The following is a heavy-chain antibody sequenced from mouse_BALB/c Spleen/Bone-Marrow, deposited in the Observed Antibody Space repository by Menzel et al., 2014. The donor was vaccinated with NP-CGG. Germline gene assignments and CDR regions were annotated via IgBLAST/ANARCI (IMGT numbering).Heavy chain of an antibody. V-gene: IGHV1-54*01. CDR1: GYAFTNYL. CDR3: ARSRGYDIGPFAF. D-gene: IGHD2-2*01. J-gene: IGHJ3*01. CDR2: INPGSGSS. Sequence: VQGVESGAELVRPGTSVKVSCKASGYAFTNYLIEWVKRRPGQGLEWIGVINPGSGSSNYNENFKGKATLTADRSSSTAYMLLSSLTSDDSAVYFCARSRGYDIGPFAFWGQGTLVTVSA.